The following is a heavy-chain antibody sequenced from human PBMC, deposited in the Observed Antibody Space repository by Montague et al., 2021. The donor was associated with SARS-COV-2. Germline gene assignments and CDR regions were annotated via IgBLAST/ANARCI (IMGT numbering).Heavy chain of an antibody. CDR1: GGSIRSSSHF. Sequence: SETLSLTSTVSGGSIRSSSHFWGWFRQPPGQRLEWIGTISYSGSTYYSPSLKSRVIISADTSKNQFSLNLRSVTAADTAVYFCGLGRGFAVGNHYYYSYGLGVWGQGTTVTVSS. J-gene: IGHJ6*02. CDR2: ISYSGST. D-gene: IGHD3-10*01. V-gene: IGHV4-39*07. CDR3: GLGRGFAVGNHYYYSYGLGV.